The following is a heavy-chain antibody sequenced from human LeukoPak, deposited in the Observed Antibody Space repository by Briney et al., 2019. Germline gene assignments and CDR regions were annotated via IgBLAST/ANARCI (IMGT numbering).Heavy chain of an antibody. CDR3: ARGGLTIAEATTSWYLDY. Sequence: GGSLRLSCATSGFSFSIYGMHWVRQAQGKGLEWVALTWYDGSNKNYADSVKGRFTISRDNSKNTLYLQMNSLRGEDTAVYYCARGGLTIAEATTSWYLDYWGQGTLVTVSS. D-gene: IGHD1-26*01. CDR1: GFSFSIYG. J-gene: IGHJ4*02. CDR2: TWYDGSNK. V-gene: IGHV3-33*01.